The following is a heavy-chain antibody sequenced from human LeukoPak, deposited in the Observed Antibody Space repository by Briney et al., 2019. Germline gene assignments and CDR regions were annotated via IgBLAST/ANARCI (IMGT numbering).Heavy chain of an antibody. D-gene: IGHD2-8*02. V-gene: IGHV3-23*01. CDR2: ITGSGGRT. J-gene: IGHJ4*02. CDR3: ADIVPGARD. CDR1: GLTFTSSA. Sequence: PGGSLILSCVASGLTFTSSAMSWVRQAPGRGLEWVSAITGSGGRTYYADSVKGRFTISRDNAKNTLYLQMNSLRVEDTAVYYCADIVPGARDWGQGTLVTVSS.